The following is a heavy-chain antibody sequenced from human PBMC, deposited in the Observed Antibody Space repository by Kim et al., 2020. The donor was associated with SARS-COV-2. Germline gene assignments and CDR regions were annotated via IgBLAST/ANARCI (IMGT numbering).Heavy chain of an antibody. CDR1: GFTFSSYS. CDR3: AREPSSSRGGAYYYYGMDV. Sequence: GGSLRLSCAASGFTFSSYSMNWVRQAPGKGLEWVSSISSSSSYIYYADSVKGRFTISRDNAKNSLYLQMNSLRAEDTAVYYCAREPSSSRGGAYYYYGMDVWGQGTTVTVSS. D-gene: IGHD6-6*01. J-gene: IGHJ6*02. CDR2: ISSSSSYI. V-gene: IGHV3-21*01.